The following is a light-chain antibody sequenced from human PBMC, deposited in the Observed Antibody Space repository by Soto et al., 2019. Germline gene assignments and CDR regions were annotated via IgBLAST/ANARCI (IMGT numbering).Light chain of an antibody. CDR3: SSYTSSSTDV. V-gene: IGLV2-14*01. CDR1: SSDVGDYNY. Sequence: QSALTQPASVSGSPGQSITISCTGASSDVGDYNYVSWYQHHPGKAPKLLIYEVNNRPSGVSDRFSGSKSGNVASLTISWLQAEDEADYSCSSYTSSSTDVFGTGTKVTVL. J-gene: IGLJ1*01. CDR2: EVN.